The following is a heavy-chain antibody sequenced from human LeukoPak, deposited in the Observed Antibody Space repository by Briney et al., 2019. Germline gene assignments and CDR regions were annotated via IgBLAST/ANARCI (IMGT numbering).Heavy chain of an antibody. CDR2: IYTSGST. D-gene: IGHD3/OR15-3a*01. J-gene: IGHJ6*03. Sequence: SQTLSLTCTVSGGSISSGSYYWSWIRQPAGKGLEWIGRIYTSGSTNYNPSLKSRVTISVDTSKNQFSLKLSSVTAADTAVYYCARERDWGYYYYYMDVWGKGATVTVSS. CDR3: ARERDWGYYYYYMDV. V-gene: IGHV4-61*02. CDR1: GGSISSGSYY.